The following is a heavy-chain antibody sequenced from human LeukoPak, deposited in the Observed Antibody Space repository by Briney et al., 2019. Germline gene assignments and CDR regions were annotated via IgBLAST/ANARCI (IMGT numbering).Heavy chain of an antibody. Sequence: SETLSLTCTVSGGSISSYYWSWIRQPAGKGLEWIGRIYTSGSTNYNPSLKSRVTISVDTSKNQFSLKLSSVTAADTAVYYCARGSLYSSSPGYFDYWGQGTLVTVSS. D-gene: IGHD6-13*01. CDR1: GGSISSYY. CDR3: ARGSLYSSSPGYFDY. CDR2: IYTSGST. V-gene: IGHV4-4*07. J-gene: IGHJ4*02.